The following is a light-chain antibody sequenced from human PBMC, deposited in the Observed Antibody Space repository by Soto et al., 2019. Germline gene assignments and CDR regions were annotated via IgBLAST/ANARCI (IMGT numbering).Light chain of an antibody. CDR2: KTS. J-gene: IGKJ1*01. CDR3: QHWNNYLWT. V-gene: IGKV1-5*03. CDR1: QTISDW. Sequence: DIQMTQSPSTLSGSVGERVTITCRASQTISDWLAWYQQKPGKAPKLLIYKTSSLESGVPSRFSGSGSGTEFTLTISGLQPEDFATYHCQHWNNYLWTFGQGTKVEIK.